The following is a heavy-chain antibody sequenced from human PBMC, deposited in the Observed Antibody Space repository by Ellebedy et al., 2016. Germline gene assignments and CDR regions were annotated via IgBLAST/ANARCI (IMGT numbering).Heavy chain of an antibody. J-gene: IGHJ4*02. Sequence: GESLKISXAASGFTFSSYSMNWVRQAPGKGLEWVSSISSSSYIYYADSVKGRFTISRDNSKNTLYLQMNSLRAEDTAVYYCAKVASIIAVAGTFDYWGQGTLVTVSS. CDR3: AKVASIIAVAGTFDY. V-gene: IGHV3-21*04. CDR2: ISSSSYI. D-gene: IGHD6-19*01. CDR1: GFTFSSYS.